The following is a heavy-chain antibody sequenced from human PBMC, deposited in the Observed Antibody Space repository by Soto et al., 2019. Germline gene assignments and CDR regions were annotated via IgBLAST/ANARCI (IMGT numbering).Heavy chain of an antibody. D-gene: IGHD3-16*02. CDR2: IIPFFGTG. V-gene: IGHV1-69*01. Sequence: QVQLVQSGAEVKKPGSSVKVSCKASGGTFSSYAFSWVRQAPGQGLEWMGGIIPFFGTGNYPQKFLHRVTITADESTNTAYMELSSLRSEDTAVYYCARGRSHFDVWGQGTMVTVS. CDR1: GGTFSSYA. CDR3: ARGRSHFDV. J-gene: IGHJ3*01.